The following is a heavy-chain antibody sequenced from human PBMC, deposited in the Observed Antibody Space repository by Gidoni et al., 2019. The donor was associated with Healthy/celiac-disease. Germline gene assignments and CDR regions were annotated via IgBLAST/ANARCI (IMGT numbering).Heavy chain of an antibody. CDR3: ARGRGGYNRNRRAYYFDY. CDR1: GGSFSGYY. V-gene: IGHV4-34*01. J-gene: IGHJ4*02. Sequence: QVQLQQWGAGLLKPSETLSLTCAVYGGSFSGYYWSWIRQPPGKGLECIGEINHSGSTNYNPSLKSRVTISVDTSKNQFSLKLSSVTAADTAVYYCARGRGGYNRNRRAYYFDYWGQGTLVTVSS. CDR2: INHSGST. D-gene: IGHD5-12*01.